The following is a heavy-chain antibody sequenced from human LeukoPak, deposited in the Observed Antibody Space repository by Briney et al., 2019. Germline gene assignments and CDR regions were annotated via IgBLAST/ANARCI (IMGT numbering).Heavy chain of an antibody. CDR1: GYTFTSYY. J-gene: IGHJ5*02. D-gene: IGHD2-15*01. V-gene: IGHV1-46*01. Sequence: ASVKVSCKASGYTFTSYYMHWVRQAPGQGLEWMGIINPSGGSTSYAQKFQGRVTMTRDMSTSTVYMELRSLRSDDTAVYYCARDFPRPRYCSGGSCLVNWFDPWGQGTLVTVSS. CDR2: INPSGGST. CDR3: ARDFPRPRYCSGGSCLVNWFDP.